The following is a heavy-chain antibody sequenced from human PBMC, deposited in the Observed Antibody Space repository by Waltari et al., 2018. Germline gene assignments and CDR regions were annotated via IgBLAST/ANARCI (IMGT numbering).Heavy chain of an antibody. D-gene: IGHD3-10*01. CDR3: AKTSGGDYYYYYYMDV. V-gene: IGHV3-23*01. CDR2: ISGSGGST. CDR1: GFTFSSYA. J-gene: IGHJ6*03. Sequence: LVQPGGSQRLSCAASGFTFSSYAMSWVRQAPGKGLEWVSAISGSGGSTYYADSVKGRFTISRDNSKNTLYLQMNSLRAEDTAVYYCAKTSGGDYYYYYYMDVWGKGTTVTVSS.